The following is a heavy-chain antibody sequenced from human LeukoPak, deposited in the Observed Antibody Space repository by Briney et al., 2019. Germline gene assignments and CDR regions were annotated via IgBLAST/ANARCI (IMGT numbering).Heavy chain of an antibody. CDR1: GFTFSSYS. Sequence: GGSLRLSCAASGFTFSSYSMNWVRQAPGKGLEWVSSISSSSSYIYYADSVKGRFTISRDNAKNSLYLQMNSLRAEDTAVYYCASSPAVAGTGRGQGTLVTVSS. CDR3: ASSPAVAGTG. V-gene: IGHV3-21*01. CDR2: ISSSSSYI. D-gene: IGHD6-19*01. J-gene: IGHJ4*02.